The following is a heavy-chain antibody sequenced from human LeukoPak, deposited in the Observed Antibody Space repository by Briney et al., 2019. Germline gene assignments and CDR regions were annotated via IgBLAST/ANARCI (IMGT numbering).Heavy chain of an antibody. V-gene: IGHV3-21*01. J-gene: IGHJ4*02. CDR2: ISSSSSYI. CDR3: ARDGDIVVVPADLDY. D-gene: IGHD2-2*01. Sequence: PGVSLRLFCTASGYTFSTYSMNWVRQAPEKGLEWVSSISSSSSYIYYVDSVKGRFTISRDNAKNSVYLQMNSLRAEDTAVYYCARDGDIVVVPADLDYWGQGTLVTVSS. CDR1: GYTFSTYS.